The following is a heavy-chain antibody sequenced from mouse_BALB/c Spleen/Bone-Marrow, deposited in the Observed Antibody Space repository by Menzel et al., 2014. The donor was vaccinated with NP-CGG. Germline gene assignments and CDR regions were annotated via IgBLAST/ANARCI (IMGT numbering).Heavy chain of an antibody. V-gene: IGHV1-66*01. Sequence: QVQLQQSGPELVKPGASVKISCKASGYSFTSYYIHWVKQRPGQGLEWIGWIFPGSGYTKYNEKFKAKATLTADTSSSTAYMRLSSLTSEDSAVYFCARHYRYDAWFAYWGQGTLVTVSA. CDR1: GYSFTSYY. J-gene: IGHJ3*01. CDR2: IFPGSGYT. CDR3: ARHYRYDAWFAY. D-gene: IGHD2-14*01.